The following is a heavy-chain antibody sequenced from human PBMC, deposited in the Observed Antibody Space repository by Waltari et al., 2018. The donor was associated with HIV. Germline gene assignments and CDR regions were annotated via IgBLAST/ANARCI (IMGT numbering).Heavy chain of an antibody. CDR3: ARGWDTARVAGDYFGMDV. V-gene: IGHV4-31*03. CDR1: GGSIGIGPYY. CDR2: IYDSGYT. Sequence: QLQLQESGPGLVRPPQTLSLTCTVSGGSIGIGPYYWSWTRQHPGKGLEWIGYIYDSGYTFYNPTLKSRVAMSVETSKNQFSLRLNSVTAADTAVYYCARGWDTARVAGDYFGMDVWGQGTTVTVSS. J-gene: IGHJ6*02. D-gene: IGHD5-18*01.